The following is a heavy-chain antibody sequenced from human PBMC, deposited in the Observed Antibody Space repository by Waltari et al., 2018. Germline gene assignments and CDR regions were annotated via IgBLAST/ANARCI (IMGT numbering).Heavy chain of an antibody. CDR1: GFTFSTYS. D-gene: IGHD2-2*01. J-gene: IGHJ4*02. CDR2: MSSSSSTI. CDR3: ARDLRPAVDY. V-gene: IGHV3-48*01. Sequence: EVQLVESGGGLVQPGGSLRLSCAASGFTFSTYSMNWVRQAPGKGLEWVSYMSSSSSTIYYVDSVKGRFTISRDNAKNSLYLQMNSLRAEDTAVYYCARDLRPAVDYWGQGTLVTVSS.